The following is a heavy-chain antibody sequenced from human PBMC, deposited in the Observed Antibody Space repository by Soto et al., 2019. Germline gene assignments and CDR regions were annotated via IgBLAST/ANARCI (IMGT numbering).Heavy chain of an antibody. V-gene: IGHV1-3*04. Sequence: ASVKVSCKASGYTFSSYAMHWVRQAPGQRLEWMGWINTGNGNTKYSENFQGRDTITRDTSASTAYMELSSLGSDDTPVYYCARAWDYCSNAGCYLIYDWGQGTQVNVSS. D-gene: IGHD2-2*01. CDR3: ARAWDYCSNAGCYLIYD. CDR1: GYTFSSYA. J-gene: IGHJ4*02. CDR2: INTGNGNT.